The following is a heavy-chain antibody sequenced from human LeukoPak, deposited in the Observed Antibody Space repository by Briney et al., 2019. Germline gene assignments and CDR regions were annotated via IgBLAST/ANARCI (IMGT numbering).Heavy chain of an antibody. Sequence: SETLSLTCTVSGGSISSYYWSWIRQPAGKGLEWIGRIYTSGSTNYNPSLKSRVTMSVDTSKNQFSLKLSSVTAADTAAYYCARADCSSTSCLFDYWGQGTLVTVSS. CDR2: IYTSGST. D-gene: IGHD2-2*01. CDR3: ARADCSSTSCLFDY. CDR1: GGSISSYY. V-gene: IGHV4-4*07. J-gene: IGHJ4*02.